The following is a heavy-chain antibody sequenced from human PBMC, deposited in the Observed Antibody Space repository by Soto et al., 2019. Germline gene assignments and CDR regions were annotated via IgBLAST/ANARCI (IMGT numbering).Heavy chain of an antibody. CDR2: ISSSSSTI. Sequence: GGSLRLACAASGFTFSSYRMNWVRQAPGKGLEWVSYISSSSSTIYYADSVKGRFTISGDNAKNSLYLQMNSLRAEDTAVYHCARESEYDFSSGYSIHYYYGMDVWGQGTTVTVSS. D-gene: IGHD3-3*01. J-gene: IGHJ6*02. CDR1: GFTFSSYR. CDR3: ARESEYDFSSGYSIHYYYGMDV. V-gene: IGHV3-48*04.